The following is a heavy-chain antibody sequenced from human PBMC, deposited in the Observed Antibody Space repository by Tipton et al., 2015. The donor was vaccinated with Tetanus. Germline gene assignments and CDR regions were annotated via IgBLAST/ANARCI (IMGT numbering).Heavy chain of an antibody. D-gene: IGHD3-16*02. CDR1: NASISSYY. CDR3: AEGEQYDIVWVGSRFFGS. J-gene: IGHJ4*02. Sequence: TLSLTCTVSNASISSYYWSWIRQPPGKGLESIGYIYYSGYTNYNPSLKSRVPMSVDTTKNKFSLKLSSVTAADTAVYYSAEGEQYDIVWVGSRFFGSWGQGTLVPVSA. CDR2: IYYSGYT. V-gene: IGHV4-59*01.